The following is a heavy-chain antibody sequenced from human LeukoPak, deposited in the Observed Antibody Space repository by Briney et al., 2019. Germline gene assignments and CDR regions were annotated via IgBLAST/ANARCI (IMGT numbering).Heavy chain of an antibody. CDR3: SRVRCSTTSCYWYYGVDV. Sequence: SETLSLTCTVSGGSVSSYYWSWIRQPAGKGLEWIGRIYTGGSTNYNPSLKSRVTMSVDKPKNQFSLNLSSVTAADTAVYYCSRVRCSTTSCYWYYGVDVWGQGTTVTVSS. CDR2: IYTGGST. V-gene: IGHV4-4*07. J-gene: IGHJ6*02. D-gene: IGHD2-2*01. CDR1: GGSVSSYY.